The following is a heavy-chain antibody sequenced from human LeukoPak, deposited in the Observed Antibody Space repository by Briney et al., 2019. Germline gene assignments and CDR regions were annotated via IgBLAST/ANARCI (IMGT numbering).Heavy chain of an antibody. J-gene: IGHJ4*02. Sequence: GGSLRLSCAASGFTFSSYGMQWVRQPPGKGLEWVAFIRYDGTNKYYADSVKGRFTISRDNSKYTLSLETYSLRAEDTAVYYCAKVGDPSYYDFWGGFLDYWGQGTLVTVSS. CDR1: GFTFSSYG. CDR2: IRYDGTNK. D-gene: IGHD3-3*01. V-gene: IGHV3-30*02. CDR3: AKVGDPSYYDFWGGFLDY.